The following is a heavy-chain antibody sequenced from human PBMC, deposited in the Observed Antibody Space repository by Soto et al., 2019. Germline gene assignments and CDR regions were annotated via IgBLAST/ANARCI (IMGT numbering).Heavy chain of an antibody. CDR2: ISSSSSYI. CDR1: GLTFSSYT. D-gene: IGHD2-2*01. CDR3: ARDIERYCSSTSCPFDP. Sequence: PGGSLRLSCSASGLTFSSYTMNWVRKAPGKGLEWVSSISSSSSYIYYADSVKGRFTISRDNAKNSLYLQMNSLRAEDTAVYYCARDIERYCSSTSCPFDPWGQGTLVTVSS. J-gene: IGHJ5*02. V-gene: IGHV3-21*01.